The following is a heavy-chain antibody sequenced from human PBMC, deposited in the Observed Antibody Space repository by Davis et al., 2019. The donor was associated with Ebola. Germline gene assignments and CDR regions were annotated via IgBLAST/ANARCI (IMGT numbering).Heavy chain of an antibody. CDR3: ARDPGYSSGWYFDY. Sequence: GSLRLSCAVYGGSFSGYYWSWIRQPPGKGLEWIGEINHSGSTNYNPSPKSRVTISVDTSKNQFSLKLSSVTAADTAVYYCARDPGYSSGWYFDYWGQGTLVTVSS. V-gene: IGHV4-34*01. D-gene: IGHD6-19*01. J-gene: IGHJ4*02. CDR2: INHSGST. CDR1: GGSFSGYY.